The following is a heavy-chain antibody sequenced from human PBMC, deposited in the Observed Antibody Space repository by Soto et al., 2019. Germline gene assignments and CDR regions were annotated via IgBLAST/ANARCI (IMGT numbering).Heavy chain of an antibody. D-gene: IGHD3-10*01. CDR3: ARQCSLDKYGSGIQDYYYYYGMDV. Sequence: PGESLKISCKGSGYSFTSYWISWVRQMPGKGLEWMGRIDPSDSYTNYSPSFQGHVTISADKSISTAYLQWSSLKASDTAMYYCARQCSLDKYGSGIQDYYYYYGMDVWGQGTTVTVSS. CDR1: GYSFTSYW. J-gene: IGHJ6*02. V-gene: IGHV5-10-1*01. CDR2: IDPSDSYT.